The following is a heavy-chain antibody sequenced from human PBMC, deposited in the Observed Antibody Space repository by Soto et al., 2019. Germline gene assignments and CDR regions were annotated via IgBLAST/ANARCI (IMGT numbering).Heavy chain of an antibody. Sequence: SETLSLTCTVSGGSISSSSYYWGWIRQPPGKGLEWIGSIYYSGSTYYNPSLKSRVTISVDTSKNQSSLKLSSVTAADTAVYYCARPAQPRHDSSGYYFPFDYWGQGTLVTVSP. D-gene: IGHD3-22*01. CDR2: IYYSGST. J-gene: IGHJ4*02. CDR1: GGSISSSSYY. V-gene: IGHV4-39*01. CDR3: ARPAQPRHDSSGYYFPFDY.